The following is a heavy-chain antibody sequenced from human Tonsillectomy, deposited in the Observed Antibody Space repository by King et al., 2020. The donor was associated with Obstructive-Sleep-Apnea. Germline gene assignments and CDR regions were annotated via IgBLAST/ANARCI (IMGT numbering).Heavy chain of an antibody. CDR2: IYPGDSDT. CDR3: AKHYYDSSGYYEFDY. D-gene: IGHD3-22*01. J-gene: IGHJ4*02. V-gene: IGHV5-51*01. CDR1: GYNFNRYW. Sequence: VQLVESGAEGKKPGESLKISCKGSGYNFNRYWIAWVRQMPGRGLEWMGFIYPGDSDTRYSPSFRGQVTISADKSTSTAYLQWISLKASDTAMYYCAKHYYDSSGYYEFDYWGQGTLVTVSS.